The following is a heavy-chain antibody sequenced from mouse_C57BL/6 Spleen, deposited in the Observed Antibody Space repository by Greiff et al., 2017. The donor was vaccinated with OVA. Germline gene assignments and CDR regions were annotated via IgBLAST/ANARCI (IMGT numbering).Heavy chain of an antibody. CDR1: GYTFTDYE. D-gene: IGHD2-1*01. Sequence: VKLMESGAELVRPGASVTLSCKASGYTFTDYEMHWVKQTPVHGLEWIGAIDPETGGTAYNQKFKGKAILTADKSSSTAYMELRSLTSEDSAVYYCTRDYGNFYWYFDVWGTGTTVTVSS. CDR2: IDPETGGT. V-gene: IGHV1-15*01. J-gene: IGHJ1*03. CDR3: TRDYGNFYWYFDV.